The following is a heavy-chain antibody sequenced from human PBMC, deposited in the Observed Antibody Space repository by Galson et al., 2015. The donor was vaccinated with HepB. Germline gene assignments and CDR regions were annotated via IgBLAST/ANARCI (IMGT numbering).Heavy chain of an antibody. J-gene: IGHJ4*02. CDR2: MGPNSGDT. CDR3: ARNPHSSGWFDY. V-gene: IGHV1-8*01. Sequence: SCKASGYTFTNYDIHRGRQVPGQGLVGGGWMGPNSGDTGYAQKFQGRVTMTRDTSISKAYLELSSLRSEDTAVYYCARNPHSSGWFDYWGQGTLVTVSP. D-gene: IGHD6-19*01. CDR1: GYTFTNYD.